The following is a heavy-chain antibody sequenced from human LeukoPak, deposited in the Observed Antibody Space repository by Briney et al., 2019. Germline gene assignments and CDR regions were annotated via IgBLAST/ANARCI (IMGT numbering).Heavy chain of an antibody. Sequence: VGSLRLSCAASGFTVSSNYINWVRQAPGKGLEWVSLIYGSTSADYADSVKGRFTISRDTSMNTVYLQMNSLRAEDTAVYYCARLNFGDDYWGQGTPVTVSS. CDR3: ARLNFGDDY. CDR2: IYGSTSA. V-gene: IGHV3-66*01. J-gene: IGHJ4*02. D-gene: IGHD4-17*01. CDR1: GFTVSSNY.